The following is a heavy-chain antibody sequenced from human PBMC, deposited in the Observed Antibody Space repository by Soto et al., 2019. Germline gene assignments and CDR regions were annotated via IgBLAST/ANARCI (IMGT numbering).Heavy chain of an antibody. J-gene: IGHJ5*02. D-gene: IGHD4-4*01. CDR3: ARVLPTVTTQWFDP. CDR1: GGSLSSVGYY. Sequence: TLSLTCTVSGGSLSSVGYYWSWLRQHPGKGLEWIGYIYYSGRTYYNPSLKSRVTISVDTSKNQFSLKLSSVTAADTAVYYCARVLPTVTTQWFDPWGQGTLVTVSS. V-gene: IGHV4-31*03. CDR2: IYYSGRT.